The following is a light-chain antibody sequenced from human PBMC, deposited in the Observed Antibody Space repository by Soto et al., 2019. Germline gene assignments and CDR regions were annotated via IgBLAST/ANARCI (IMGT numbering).Light chain of an antibody. V-gene: IGLV2-23*01. CDR1: SSDVGSYNL. CDR2: EDT. CDR3: CSYATSSTYV. J-gene: IGLJ1*01. Sequence: QSVLTQPASVSGSPGQSIAISCTGTSSDVGSYNLVSWYQQHPGKAPKLMIYEDTKRPSGVSDRFSGSKSGNTASLTISGLQAEDEADYYCCSYATSSTYVFGTGTKV.